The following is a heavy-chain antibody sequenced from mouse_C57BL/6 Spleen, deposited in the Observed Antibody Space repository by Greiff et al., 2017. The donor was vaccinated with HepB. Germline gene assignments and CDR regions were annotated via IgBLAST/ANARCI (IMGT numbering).Heavy chain of an antibody. Sequence: QVQLQQSGAELVKPGASVKLSCKASGYTFTSYWMQWVKQRPGQGLEWIGEIDPSDSYTNYNQKFKGKATLTVDTSSSTAYMQLSSLTSEDSAVYYCAIRAQIYYYGDYWGQGTTLTVSS. CDR1: GYTFTSYW. V-gene: IGHV1-50*01. J-gene: IGHJ2*01. CDR3: AIRAQIYYYGDY. CDR2: IDPSDSYT. D-gene: IGHD1-1*01.